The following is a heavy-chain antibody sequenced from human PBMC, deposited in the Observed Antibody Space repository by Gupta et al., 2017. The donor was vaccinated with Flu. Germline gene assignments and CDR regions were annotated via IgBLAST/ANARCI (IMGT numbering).Heavy chain of an antibody. Sequence: EVQLLESGGGLVQPGGSLRLSCAASGFTFSSYAMSWVRQAPGKGLEWVSAISGSGGSTYYADSVKGRFTISRDNSKNTLYLQMNSLRAEDTAVYYCAKATYCSSTICYTGWFDPWGQGTLVTVSS. J-gene: IGHJ5*02. CDR2: ISGSGGST. CDR1: GFTFSSYA. D-gene: IGHD2-2*02. CDR3: AKATYCSSTICYTGWFDP. V-gene: IGHV3-23*01.